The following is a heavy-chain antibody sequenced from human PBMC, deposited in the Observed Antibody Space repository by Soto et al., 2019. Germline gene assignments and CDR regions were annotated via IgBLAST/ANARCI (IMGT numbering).Heavy chain of an antibody. Sequence: QVQLQESGPGLVKPSGTLSLTCAVSSGSISSSNWWSWVRQPPGKGLEWIGEIYHSGSTNYNPSLKSRVTISVDKSKNPFSLKLSSVTAADTAVYYCARSYVLRSFDWLPRQMYYMDVWGKGTTVTVSS. D-gene: IGHD3-9*01. CDR3: ARSYVLRSFDWLPRQMYYMDV. V-gene: IGHV4-4*02. J-gene: IGHJ6*03. CDR2: IYHSGST. CDR1: SGSISSSNW.